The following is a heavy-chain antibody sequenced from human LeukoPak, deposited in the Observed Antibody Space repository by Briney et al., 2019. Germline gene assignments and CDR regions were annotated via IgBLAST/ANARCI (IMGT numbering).Heavy chain of an antibody. CDR1: GGSISSGGYY. CDR3: ARDSGSGAGTIDY. Sequence: SQTLSLTCTVSGGSISSGGYYWSWIRQHPGKGLEWIGYIYYSGSTYYNPSLKSRVTISVDTSKNQFSLKLSSVTAADTAVYYCARDSGSGAGTIDYWGQGTLVTVSS. CDR2: IYYSGST. J-gene: IGHJ4*02. D-gene: IGHD6-19*01. V-gene: IGHV4-31*03.